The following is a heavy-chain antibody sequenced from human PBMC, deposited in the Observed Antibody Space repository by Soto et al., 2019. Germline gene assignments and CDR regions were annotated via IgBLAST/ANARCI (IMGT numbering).Heavy chain of an antibody. D-gene: IGHD3-10*01. Sequence: GGSLRLSCSSSGFTLNSYAMHWVRRAPGKGLEWVAGISSDAKARNYADSVRGRFTISRDDSRNTLYLELSSLRDDDTAVYYCAKESGPRREFDYGGQGALVTVSS. CDR3: AKESGPRREFDY. V-gene: IGHV3-30*04. CDR1: GFTLNSYA. CDR2: ISSDAKAR. J-gene: IGHJ4*02.